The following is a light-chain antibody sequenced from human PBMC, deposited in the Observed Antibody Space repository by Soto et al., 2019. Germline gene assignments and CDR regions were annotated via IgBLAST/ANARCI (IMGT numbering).Light chain of an antibody. CDR3: SSYAGSTNIV. J-gene: IGLJ1*01. Sequence: QSALTQPPSASGSPGQSVTISCTGTSSDVGSSNFVSWYQQHPGKAPKLLIYEVYKRPSGVPDRFSGSKSGNTASLTVSGLQADDEDDYYCSSYAGSTNIVFGIGTKVTVL. CDR2: EVY. V-gene: IGLV2-8*01. CDR1: SSDVGSSNF.